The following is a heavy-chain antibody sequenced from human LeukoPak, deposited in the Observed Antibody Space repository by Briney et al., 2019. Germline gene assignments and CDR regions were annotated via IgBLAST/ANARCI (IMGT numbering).Heavy chain of an antibody. Sequence: ASVKVSCKASGYTFTSYGISWVRQAPGQGLEWMGWISAYNGNTNYAQKLQGRVTMTTDTSTSTAYMELRSLRSDDTAVYYCARVGLRCSSTSCYGGGWFDPWGQGTLVTVSS. D-gene: IGHD2-2*01. CDR3: ARVGLRCSSTSCYGGGWFDP. J-gene: IGHJ5*02. V-gene: IGHV1-18*01. CDR2: ISAYNGNT. CDR1: GYTFTSYG.